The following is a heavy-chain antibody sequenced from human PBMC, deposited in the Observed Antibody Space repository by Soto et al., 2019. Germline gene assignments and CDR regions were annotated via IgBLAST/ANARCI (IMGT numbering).Heavy chain of an antibody. CDR3: AKYGEDYYSAMDV. V-gene: IGHV4-38-2*01. Sequence: LETLSLTCAVSGFSITTGYYWGWIRQPPGKGLEWIGNIYHSGSTYYNPSLKSRVTISIDTSKNQFLLMLNSVTAADSAVYYCAKYGEDYYSAMDVWGQGTTVTVSS. D-gene: IGHD4-17*01. CDR2: IYHSGST. CDR1: GFSITTGYY. J-gene: IGHJ6*02.